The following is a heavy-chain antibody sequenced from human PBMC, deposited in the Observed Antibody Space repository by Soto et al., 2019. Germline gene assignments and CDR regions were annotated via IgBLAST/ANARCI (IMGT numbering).Heavy chain of an antibody. Sequence: PSETLSLACHVSGDSISSSNSHWGWTRQPPGRVLEYIGSDYYGGAIFYSGHIYYNPSLKSRVTVSVDTSQNQFSLRLSSVTAADTGVYYCWIGDRINKKAYSPEGVHIGGQGAMVTVS. CDR3: WIGDRINKKAYSPEGVHI. V-gene: IGHV4-39*01. CDR2: DYYGGAIFYSGHI. D-gene: IGHD2-21*01. CDR1: GDSISSSNSH. J-gene: IGHJ3*02.